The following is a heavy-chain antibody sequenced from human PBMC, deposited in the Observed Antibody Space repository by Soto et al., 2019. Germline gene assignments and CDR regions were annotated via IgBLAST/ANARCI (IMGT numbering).Heavy chain of an antibody. D-gene: IGHD3-9*01. CDR3: GRAKSRTIFRLVIGY. J-gene: IGHJ4*02. V-gene: IGHV1-2*04. CDR1: GYTFTGYY. CDR2: INPNSGGT. Sequence: ASVKVSCKASGYTFTGYYMHWVRQAPGQGLEWMGWINPNSGGTNYAQKFQGWVTMTRDTSISTAYMELSRLRSDDTAVYYCGRAKSRTIFRLVIGYWGQGTLVTVSS.